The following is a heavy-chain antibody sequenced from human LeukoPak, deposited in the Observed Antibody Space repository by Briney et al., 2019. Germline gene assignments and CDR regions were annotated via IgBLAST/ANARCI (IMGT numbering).Heavy chain of an antibody. CDR3: ASNDYSDYIFHP. D-gene: IGHD4-11*01. J-gene: IGHJ1*01. CDR2: MDISGRT. CDR1: GGSISGYY. Sequence: PSETLSLTCSVSGGSISGYYWSWIRQSAGRGLEWIGRMDISGRTDYNPSLKSRVTMSLDTSKNQFSLKLSSVTAADTAVYYYASNDYSDYIFHPWGQGTLVTVSS. V-gene: IGHV4-4*07.